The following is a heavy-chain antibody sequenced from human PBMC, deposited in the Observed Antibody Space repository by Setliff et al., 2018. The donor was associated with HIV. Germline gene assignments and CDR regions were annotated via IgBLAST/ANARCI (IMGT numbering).Heavy chain of an antibody. V-gene: IGHV3-48*01. CDR1: GFVFTDHS. CDR2: ISATGTTV. Sequence: GGSLRLSCAASGFVFTDHSLHWVRQAPGEGLEWLSYISATGTTVSYADSVRGRFIISRDSVRNVLYLQMKSLRVEDTAVYFCARASKYGVRYYFDYWGLGTLVTVSS. J-gene: IGHJ4*02. CDR3: ARASKYGVRYYFDY. D-gene: IGHD4-17*01.